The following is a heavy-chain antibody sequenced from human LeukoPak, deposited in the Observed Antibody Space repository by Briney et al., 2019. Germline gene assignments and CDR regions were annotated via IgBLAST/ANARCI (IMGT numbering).Heavy chain of an antibody. J-gene: IGHJ4*02. V-gene: IGHV3-23*01. CDR1: GFSFRDYW. CDR3: VKVTSAY. Sequence: GGSLRLSCEASGFSFRDYWMSWVRQAPGKGLEWVSAISRSDGSTYYADSVKGRFTISRDNSKNTLYLQMNSLRAEDTAVYYCVKVTSAYWGQGTLVTVSS. CDR2: ISRSDGST.